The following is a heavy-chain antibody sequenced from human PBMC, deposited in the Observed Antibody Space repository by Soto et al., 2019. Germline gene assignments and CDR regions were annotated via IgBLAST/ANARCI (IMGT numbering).Heavy chain of an antibody. CDR2: ISYDGNRK. Sequence: QVQLVESGGGVVQPGRSLRLSCAASGFTVSSYGMHWARQAPGEGLEWVAVISYDGNRKYYADSVKGRFTISRDFXKNTVDLHMNSLRVEDTAVYFCARKGYGGRWSLDYWGQGILVTVSS. V-gene: IGHV3-30*03. CDR3: ARKGYGGRWSLDY. J-gene: IGHJ4*02. D-gene: IGHD6-13*01. CDR1: GFTVSSYG.